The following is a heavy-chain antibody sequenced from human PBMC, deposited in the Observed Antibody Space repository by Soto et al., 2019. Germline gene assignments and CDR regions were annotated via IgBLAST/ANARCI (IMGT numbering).Heavy chain of an antibody. J-gene: IGHJ4*02. CDR3: ARDHKAHGLYFDY. D-gene: IGHD2-8*01. CDR1: GGSISTYY. CDR2: XCYSGXT. Sequence: EXXSLTCTVSGGSISTYYWSWIRQPPGKGLEWIGYXCYSGXTNYKPSIKSRXXISVDTSXXKFSMKLRSVTAADTAVYYCARDHKAHGLYFDYWGQGTLVTV. V-gene: IGHV4-59*08.